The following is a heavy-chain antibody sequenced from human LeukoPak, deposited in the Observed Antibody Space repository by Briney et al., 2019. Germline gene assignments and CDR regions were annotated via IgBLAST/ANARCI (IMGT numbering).Heavy chain of an antibody. V-gene: IGHV4/OR15-8*01. CDR3: ARVGHIVAAGTYDW. D-gene: IGHD6-13*01. CDR2: ISYSGSP. Sequence: SETLSLTCGVSGGSISSTNWWSWVRQPPGQGLEWIGYISYSGSPNYNPSLKSRVTISADTSKNQFSLNLSSVTAADTAVYYCARVGHIVAAGTYDWWGQGTLVTVSS. J-gene: IGHJ4*02. CDR1: GGSISSTNW.